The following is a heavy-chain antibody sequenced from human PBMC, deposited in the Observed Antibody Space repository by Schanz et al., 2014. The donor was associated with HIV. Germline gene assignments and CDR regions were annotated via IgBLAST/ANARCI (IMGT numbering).Heavy chain of an antibody. D-gene: IGHD2-8*01. Sequence: VQVVESGGGVVQPGRSLRLSCAGSGFTFSSYAMHWVRQAPGKGLEWVAFISYDGSSHYSADSVKGRFTISRDNSKNTLFLQMNSLRAEDTAVYYCANSGYCISGICYTRGDGMDVWGQGTTVTVSS. CDR3: ANSGYCISGICYTRGDGMDV. V-gene: IGHV3-30-3*01. CDR2: ISYDGSSH. CDR1: GFTFSSYA. J-gene: IGHJ6*02.